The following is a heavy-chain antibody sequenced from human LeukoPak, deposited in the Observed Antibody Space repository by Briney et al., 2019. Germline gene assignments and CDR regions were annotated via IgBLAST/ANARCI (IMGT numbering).Heavy chain of an antibody. V-gene: IGHV3-23*01. CDR3: AKAVDYGGNSDNY. D-gene: IGHD4-23*01. CDR1: GFTFSSYA. J-gene: IGHJ4*02. CDR2: ISGSGGST. Sequence: GGSLRLSCAASGFTFSSYAMSWVRQAPGKGLEWVSAISGSGGSTYYADSVKGRFTISRGNSKNTLYLQMNSLRAEDTAVYYCAKAVDYGGNSDNYWGQGTLVTVSS.